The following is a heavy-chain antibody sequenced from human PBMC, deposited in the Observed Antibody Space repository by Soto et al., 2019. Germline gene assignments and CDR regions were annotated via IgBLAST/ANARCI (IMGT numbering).Heavy chain of an antibody. J-gene: IGHJ6*02. CDR3: ARVTGSQNYYYYGMDV. V-gene: IGHV1-18*01. Sequence: QVQLVQSGAEVKKPGASVKVSCKASGYTFTSYGISWVRQAPGQGLEWMGWISAYNGNTNYAQKIQGRVTMTTDTATRTAYMELRSLRSDDTAVYYCARVTGSQNYYYYGMDVWGRGTTVTVSS. D-gene: IGHD1-1*01. CDR2: ISAYNGNT. CDR1: GYTFTSYG.